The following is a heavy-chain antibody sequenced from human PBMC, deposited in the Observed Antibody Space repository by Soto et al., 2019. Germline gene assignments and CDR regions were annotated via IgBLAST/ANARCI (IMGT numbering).Heavy chain of an antibody. CDR2: IKQDGSEK. V-gene: IGHV3-7*01. J-gene: IGHJ4*02. CDR1: EFTFSSYW. Sequence: PGGSLRLSCPASEFTFSSYWMSWVRQAPGKGLEWVANIKQDGSEKYYVDSVKGRFTISRDNAKNSLYLQMNSLRAEDMAVYYCARVPGWPIAAPGTFDYWGQGTLVTVSS. D-gene: IGHD6-6*01. CDR3: ARVPGWPIAAPGTFDY.